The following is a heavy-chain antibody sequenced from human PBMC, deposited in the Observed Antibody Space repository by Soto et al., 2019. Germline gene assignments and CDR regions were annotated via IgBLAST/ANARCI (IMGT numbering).Heavy chain of an antibody. D-gene: IGHD3-3*01. J-gene: IGHJ3*02. V-gene: IGHV1-8*01. CDR2: MNPNSGNT. Sequence: VASVKVSCKASGYTFTSYDINWVRQATGQGLEWKGWMNPNSGNTGYAQKFQGRVTMTRNTSISTAYMELSSLRSEDTAVYYCARVGGRFLEFPEWLWGLTTRGGPDAFDIWGQGTMVTVSS. CDR3: ARVGGRFLEFPEWLWGLTTRGGPDAFDI. CDR1: GYTFTSYD.